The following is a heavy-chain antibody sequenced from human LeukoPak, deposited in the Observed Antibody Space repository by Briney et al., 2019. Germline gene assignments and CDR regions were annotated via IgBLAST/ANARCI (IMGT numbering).Heavy chain of an antibody. Sequence: GGSLRLSCAASGFPLSSYSINWVRQAPGKGLEWVSYINIDSITVNYADSVKGRFTISRDNAKNSLYLQMNSLRAEDTAVYYCAKANLYYDSSGYYSNYFDYWGQGTLVTVSS. CDR2: INIDSITV. CDR1: GFPLSSYS. D-gene: IGHD3-22*01. CDR3: AKANLYYDSSGYYSNYFDY. J-gene: IGHJ4*02. V-gene: IGHV3-48*01.